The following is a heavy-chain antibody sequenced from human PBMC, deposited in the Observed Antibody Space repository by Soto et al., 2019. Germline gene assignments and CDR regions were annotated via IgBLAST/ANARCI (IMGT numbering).Heavy chain of an antibody. Sequence: QVQLVESGGGVVQPGRSLRLSCAASGLTISSYAMHWVRQAPGKGLEWVAVISYDGRNKYYTDSVKGRFTISRDNSKNTLYLQMNSLRAEDTAVYYGAREAEAFDYWGQGTLVTVSS. J-gene: IGHJ4*02. CDR1: GLTISSYA. D-gene: IGHD6-25*01. V-gene: IGHV3-30-3*01. CDR2: ISYDGRNK. CDR3: AREAEAFDY.